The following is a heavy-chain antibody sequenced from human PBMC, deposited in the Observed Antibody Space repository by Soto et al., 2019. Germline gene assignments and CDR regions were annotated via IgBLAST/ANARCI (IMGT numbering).Heavy chain of an antibody. CDR1: GGTFSSYA. Sequence: ASVKVSCKASGGTFSSYASRWVRQAPGQGLEWMGVITPIGGSTSYAQKFQGRVTMTRDTSTSTVYMELSSLRSEDTAVYYCARTKSLGSKIAAAVYWGQGTLVTVSS. CDR2: ITPIGGST. V-gene: IGHV1-46*03. D-gene: IGHD6-13*01. CDR3: ARTKSLGSKIAAAVY. J-gene: IGHJ4*02.